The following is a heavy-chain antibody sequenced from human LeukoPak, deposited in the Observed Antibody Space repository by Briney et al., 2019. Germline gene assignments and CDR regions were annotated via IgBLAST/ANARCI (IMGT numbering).Heavy chain of an antibody. CDR1: GGSISSSSYY. CDR2: IYYSGST. V-gene: IGHV4-39*01. D-gene: IGHD5-18*01. CDR3: ARATSYGCDY. J-gene: IGHJ4*02. Sequence: SETLSLTCTVSGGSISSSSYYWGWIRQPPGKGLEWIGSIYYSGSTYYNPSLKSRVTISVDTSKNQFSLTLSSVTAADTAVYYCARATSYGCDYWGQGTLVTVSS.